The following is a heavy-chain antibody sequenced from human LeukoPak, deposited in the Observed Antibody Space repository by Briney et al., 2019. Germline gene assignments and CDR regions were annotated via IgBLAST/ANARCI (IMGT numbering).Heavy chain of an antibody. Sequence: GGSLRLSCAASGFTFSSYGMHWVRQAPGKGLEWVAVISYDGSNKYYADSVKGRFTIPRDNSKNTLYLQMNSLRAEDTAVYYCAKALDYWGQGTLVTVSS. CDR3: AKALDY. CDR1: GFTFSSYG. J-gene: IGHJ4*02. V-gene: IGHV3-30*18. CDR2: ISYDGSNK.